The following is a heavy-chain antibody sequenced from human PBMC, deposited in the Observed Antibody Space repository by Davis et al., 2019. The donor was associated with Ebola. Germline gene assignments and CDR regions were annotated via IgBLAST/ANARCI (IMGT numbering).Heavy chain of an antibody. CDR1: GGTFSSYA. Sequence: SVKVSCKASGGTFSSYAISWVRQAPGQGLEWMGGIIPIFGTANYAQKFQGRVTITADESTSTAYMELSSLRSEDTAVYYCARSSGYVLRPNHRRDYWGQGTLVTVSS. CDR3: ARSSGYVLRPNHRRDY. CDR2: IIPIFGTA. V-gene: IGHV1-69*13. J-gene: IGHJ4*02. D-gene: IGHD5-12*01.